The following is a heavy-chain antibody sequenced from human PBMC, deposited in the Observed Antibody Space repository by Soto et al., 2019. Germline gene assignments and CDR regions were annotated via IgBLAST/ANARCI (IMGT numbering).Heavy chain of an antibody. D-gene: IGHD1-1*01. J-gene: IGHJ4*02. V-gene: IGHV3-74*01. CDR1: GFIFSNYW. CDR2: ISNDGSIT. Sequence: PGGSLRLSCEASGFIFSNYWMHWVRQTPGTGLVWVSRISNDGSITNYADSVKGRFTISRDNAKNTLYLQMNSLRAEDTAVYYCARDLTWNQADYWGQGA. CDR3: ARDLTWNQADY.